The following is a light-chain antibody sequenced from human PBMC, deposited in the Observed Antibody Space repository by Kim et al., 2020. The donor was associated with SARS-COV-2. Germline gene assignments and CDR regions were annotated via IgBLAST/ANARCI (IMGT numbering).Light chain of an antibody. V-gene: IGLV3-1*01. Sequence: SYELTQPPSVSVSPGQTASIACSGDNLGNKLTSWYQQKAGQSPVVVMYQNDKWPSGIPERFSGSNSGNTATLTIRATQAMDEAAYFCQAWDSTTAVFGGGTQLTVL. CDR2: QND. CDR3: QAWDSTTAV. CDR1: NLGNKL. J-gene: IGLJ3*02.